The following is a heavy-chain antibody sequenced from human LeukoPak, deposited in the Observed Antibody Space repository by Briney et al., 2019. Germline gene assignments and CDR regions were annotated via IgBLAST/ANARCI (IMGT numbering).Heavy chain of an antibody. Sequence: PGESLKISCKGSGYSFTSYWIGWVRQMPGKGLEWMGIIYPGDSDTRYSPSFQGQVTISADKSISTAYLQWSSLKASDTAMYYCARLHWGGGSYYGISFDIWGQGTMVTVSS. CDR1: GYSFTSYW. J-gene: IGHJ3*02. D-gene: IGHD1-26*01. CDR3: ARLHWGGGSYYGISFDI. CDR2: IYPGDSDT. V-gene: IGHV5-51*01.